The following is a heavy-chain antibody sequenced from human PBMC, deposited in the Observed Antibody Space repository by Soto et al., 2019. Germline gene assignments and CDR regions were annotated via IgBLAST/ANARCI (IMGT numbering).Heavy chain of an antibody. Sequence: GGSLRLSCAASGFTFDDYAMHWVRQAPGKGLEWVSGISWNSGSIGYADSVKGRFTISRDNAKNSLYLQMNSLRAEDTALYYCAKDRDFGVVIPPRELDYWGQGTLVTVSS. J-gene: IGHJ4*02. V-gene: IGHV3-9*01. CDR1: GFTFDDYA. D-gene: IGHD3-3*01. CDR3: AKDRDFGVVIPPRELDY. CDR2: ISWNSGSI.